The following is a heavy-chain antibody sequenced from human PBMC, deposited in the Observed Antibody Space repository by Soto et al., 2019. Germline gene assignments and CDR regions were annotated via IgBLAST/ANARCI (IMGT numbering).Heavy chain of an antibody. Sequence: QVQLVESGGGVVQPGRSLRLSCAASGFTFSSYGMHWVRQAPGKGLEWVAVIWYDGSNKYYAFSVRGRFTISRDNSENALYLRMHSLRSEDKDVYSCARDREVRGVLGMDDWGKGPKVPVSS. J-gene: IGHJ6*04. V-gene: IGHV3-33*01. CDR2: IWYDGSNK. CDR3: ARDREVRGVLGMDD. D-gene: IGHD3-10*01. CDR1: GFTFSSYG.